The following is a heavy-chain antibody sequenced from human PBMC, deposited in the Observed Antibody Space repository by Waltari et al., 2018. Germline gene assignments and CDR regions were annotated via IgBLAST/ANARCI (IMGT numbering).Heavy chain of an antibody. D-gene: IGHD3-10*01. J-gene: IGHJ6*02. CDR3: AKVRGILWGYGMDV. CDR1: GFTFSSYA. CDR2: ISGSGGST. V-gene: IGHV3-23*01. Sequence: EVQLLESGGGLVQPGGSLRLSCAATGFTFSSYAMSWVRQAPGKGLEWVTAISGSGGSTYYAASGKGRFTISRDNSKNTLYLQMNSLRAEDTAVYYCAKVRGILWGYGMDVWGQGTTVTVSS.